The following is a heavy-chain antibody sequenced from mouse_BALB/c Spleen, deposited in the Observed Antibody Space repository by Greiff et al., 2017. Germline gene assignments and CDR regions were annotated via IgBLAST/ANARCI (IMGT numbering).Heavy chain of an antibody. CDR1: GYTFTSYW. CDR2: INPSNGRT. V-gene: IGHV1S81*02. D-gene: IGHD2-1*01. J-gene: IGHJ3*01. Sequence: VQLQQPGAELVKPGASVKLSCKASGYTFTSYWMHWVKQRPGQGLEWIGEINPSNGRTNYNEKFKSKATLTVDKSSSTAYMQLSSLTSEDSAVYYCARDYYGNYVRFAYWGQGTLVTVSA. CDR3: ARDYYGNYVRFAY.